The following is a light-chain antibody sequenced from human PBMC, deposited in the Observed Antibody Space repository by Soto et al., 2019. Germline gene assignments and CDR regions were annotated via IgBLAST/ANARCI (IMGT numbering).Light chain of an antibody. CDR2: EVN. V-gene: IGLV2-8*01. CDR1: SSDVGGYNY. Sequence: QSALTQPPSASGSPGQSVTISCTGTSSDVGGYNYVSWYQQHPGKAPKLMIYEVNKRPPGVPDRFSGSKSGNTASLTVSGLQAEDEGDYYCSSHAGSKRVFGTGTKLTVL. CDR3: SSHAGSKRV. J-gene: IGLJ1*01.